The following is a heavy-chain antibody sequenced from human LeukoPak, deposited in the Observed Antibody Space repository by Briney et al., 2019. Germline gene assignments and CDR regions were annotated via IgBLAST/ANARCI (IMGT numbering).Heavy chain of an antibody. D-gene: IGHD3-9*01. CDR3: ARHMYYDILTGYYAGWFDP. J-gene: IGHJ5*02. CDR1: GYIFTSYW. V-gene: IGHV5-10-1*01. Sequence: GESLKISCKGSGYIFTSYWISWVRQMPGKGLEWMGRIDPSDSYTNYSPSFQGHVTISADKSISTAYLQWSSLKASDTAMYYCARHMYYDILTGYYAGWFDPWGQGTLVTVSS. CDR2: IDPSDSYT.